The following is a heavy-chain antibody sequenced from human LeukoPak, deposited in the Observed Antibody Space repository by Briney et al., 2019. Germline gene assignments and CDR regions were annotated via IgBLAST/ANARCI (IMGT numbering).Heavy chain of an antibody. J-gene: IGHJ4*02. CDR1: GGSFSGYY. CDR3: ARALTIPTLWFGREYYFDY. V-gene: IGHV4-34*01. Sequence: SETLSLTCAVYGGSFSGYYWSWIRQPPGKGLEWIGEINHSGSTNYNPSLKSRVTISVDTSKNQFSLKLSSVTAADTAVYYCARALTIPTLWFGREYYFDYWGQGTLVTVSS. CDR2: INHSGST. D-gene: IGHD3-10*01.